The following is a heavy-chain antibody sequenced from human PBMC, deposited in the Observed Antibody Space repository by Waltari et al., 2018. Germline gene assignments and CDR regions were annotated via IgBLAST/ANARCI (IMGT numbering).Heavy chain of an antibody. J-gene: IGHJ4*02. V-gene: IGHV3-7*01. CDR2: RKPDGSGR. Sequence: EVQLVESGGGLVHPGGTLSLSCAASGFTFGTSWMNWVRQAPGGGAEWGANRKPDGSGRSYVDFVRGRFTISRDNAKSSLYLQINSLTVEDTAIYYCARDRGWLQFDYWGQGALVIVSS. D-gene: IGHD5-12*01. CDR1: GFTFGTSW. CDR3: ARDRGWLQFDY.